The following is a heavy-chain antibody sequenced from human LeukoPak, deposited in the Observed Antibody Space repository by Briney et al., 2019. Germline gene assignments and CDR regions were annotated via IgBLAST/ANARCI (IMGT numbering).Heavy chain of an antibody. Sequence: SEPLSLTCTVSGGSISSSSAYWGWIRQPPGKGLEWIGSIYYRKNTNYNPSLKRRVTISADTSKNQFSLTLGSVSATDTAVYYCASPRGFSYGYFDYWGQRTLPTVSS. CDR1: GGSISSSSAY. CDR2: IYYRKNT. J-gene: IGHJ4*03. V-gene: IGHV4-39*01. CDR3: ASPRGFSYGYFDY. D-gene: IGHD5-18*01.